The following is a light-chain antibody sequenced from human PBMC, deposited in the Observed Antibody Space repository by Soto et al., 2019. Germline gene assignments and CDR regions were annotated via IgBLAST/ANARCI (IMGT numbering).Light chain of an antibody. CDR3: TSYAGRSIHVV. J-gene: IGLJ2*01. CDR2: DVT. Sequence: QSALTQPPSASGSPGQSVTISCTGASSDVGKYNFVSWYQQHPGKAPKLMIYDVTERPSGVPDRFSGSKSVNPASPYVSGLQAEDQADYYCTSYAGRSIHVVFGGGTKLTVL. V-gene: IGLV2-8*01. CDR1: SSDVGKYNF.